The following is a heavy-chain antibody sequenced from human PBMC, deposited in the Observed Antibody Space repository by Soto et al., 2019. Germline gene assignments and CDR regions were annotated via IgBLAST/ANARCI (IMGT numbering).Heavy chain of an antibody. J-gene: IGHJ4*02. D-gene: IGHD2-2*01. CDR1: GVTLSNYW. V-gene: IGHV3-74*01. CDR2: ISSDGSST. Sequence: PGGSLRLSCAASGVTLSNYWMHWARQAPGKGLVWVSRISSDGSSTNYADSVKGRFTISRDNAKNTLHLQMNSLRAEDTAVYYCARVPYCSSSSCYSYFDSWGQGTLVTVSS. CDR3: ARVPYCSSSSCYSYFDS.